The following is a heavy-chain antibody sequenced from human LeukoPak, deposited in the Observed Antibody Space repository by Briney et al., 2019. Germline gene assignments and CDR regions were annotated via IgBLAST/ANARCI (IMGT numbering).Heavy chain of an antibody. CDR2: ISSSSSTI. V-gene: IGHV3-48*01. CDR3: ARESGYKGLGFDY. CDR1: GFTFSTYT. J-gene: IGHJ4*02. D-gene: IGHD5-12*01. Sequence: PGGSLRLSFAASGFTFSTYTMNWVRQAPGKGLKWVSYISSSSSTIYYADSVKGRFTISRDNAKNSLYLQMNSLRAEDTAVYYCARESGYKGLGFDYWGQGTLVTVSS.